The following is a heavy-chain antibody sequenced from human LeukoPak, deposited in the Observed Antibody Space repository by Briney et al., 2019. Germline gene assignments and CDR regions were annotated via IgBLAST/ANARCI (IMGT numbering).Heavy chain of an antibody. CDR1: GFTFSSCW. V-gene: IGHV3-7*03. CDR2: INHNGNVN. Sequence: PGGSLRLSCAASGFTFSSCWMNWARQAPGKGLGWVASINHNGNVNYYVDSVKGRFTISRDNAKNSLYLQMSNLRAEDTAVYFCARGGGLDVWGQGATVTVSS. J-gene: IGHJ6*02. CDR3: ARGGGLDV. D-gene: IGHD3-16*01.